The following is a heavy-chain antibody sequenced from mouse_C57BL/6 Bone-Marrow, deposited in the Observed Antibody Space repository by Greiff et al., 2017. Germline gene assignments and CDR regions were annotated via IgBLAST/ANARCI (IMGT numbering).Heavy chain of an antibody. V-gene: IGHV5-4*03. Sequence: EVKVVESGGGLVKPGGSLKLSCAASGFTFSSYAMSWVRQTPEKRLEWVATISDGGSYTYYPANVQGRFTISRDNAKNNLYLQMSHLRCQETAMYYGERVPGSSGPAYWGQGTLVTVSA. J-gene: IGHJ3*01. D-gene: IGHD3-2*02. CDR3: ERVPGSSGPAY. CDR1: GFTFSSYA. CDR2: ISDGGSYT.